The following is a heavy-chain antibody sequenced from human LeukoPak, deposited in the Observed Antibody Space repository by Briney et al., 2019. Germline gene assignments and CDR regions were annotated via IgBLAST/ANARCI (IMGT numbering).Heavy chain of an antibody. CDR3: ARHLVLHTAAGTHQRYYYYYMDV. J-gene: IGHJ6*03. V-gene: IGHV5-51*01. CDR2: IYPGDSDT. Sequence: GESLKISCKGSGYSFTSYWIGWVRQMPGKGLEWMGIIYPGDSDTRYSPSFQGQVTISADKSISTAYLQWSSLKASDTAMYYCARHLVLHTAAGTHQRYYYYYMDVWGKGTTVTVSS. D-gene: IGHD6-13*01. CDR1: GYSFTSYW.